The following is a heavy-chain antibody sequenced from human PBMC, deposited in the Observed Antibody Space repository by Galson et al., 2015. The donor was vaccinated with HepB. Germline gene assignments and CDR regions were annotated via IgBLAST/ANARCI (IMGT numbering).Heavy chain of an antibody. CDR1: GFTFSSYW. Sequence: SLRLSCAASGFTFSSYWMHWVRQAPGKGLVWVSRINSDGSSTSYADSVKGRFTISRDNAKNTLYLQMNSLRAEDTAVYYCAKDHRSTVTTIYFQHWGQGTLVTVSS. CDR3: AKDHRSTVTTIYFQH. J-gene: IGHJ1*01. V-gene: IGHV3-74*01. D-gene: IGHD4-17*01. CDR2: INSDGSST.